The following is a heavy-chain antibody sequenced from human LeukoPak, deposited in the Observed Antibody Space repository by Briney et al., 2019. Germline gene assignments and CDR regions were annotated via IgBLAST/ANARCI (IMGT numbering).Heavy chain of an antibody. Sequence: PGGSLRLSCVVSGFTFNRCWMNWVRQAPGKGLEWVANIKQDGTEKHHASSVEGRFTISRDNDKYSVYLEMTNLRVEDTAVYYCARDKYFNGWGQGTLVIVSS. CDR3: ARDKYFNG. D-gene: IGHD2-8*01. CDR1: GFTFNRCW. V-gene: IGHV3-7*03. CDR2: IKQDGTEK. J-gene: IGHJ4*02.